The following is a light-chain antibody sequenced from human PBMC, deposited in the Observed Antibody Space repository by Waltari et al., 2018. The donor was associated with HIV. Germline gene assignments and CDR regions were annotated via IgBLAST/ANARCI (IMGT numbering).Light chain of an antibody. CDR1: ALTKKY. V-gene: IGLV3-25*03. CDR2: KDI. CDR3: QSTDHDGTWV. Sequence: SYDLTQTPSVSVSPGQTARINCSIGALTKKYSSWYRQKAGQAPILLIYKDIERPSGIPERISGSGSGTGVTLTITDVQAEDEGDYFCQSTDHDGTWVFGGGTKLTVL. J-gene: IGLJ3*02.